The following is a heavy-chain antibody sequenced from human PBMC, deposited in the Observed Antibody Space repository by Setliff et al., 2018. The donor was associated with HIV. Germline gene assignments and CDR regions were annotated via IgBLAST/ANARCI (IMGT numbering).Heavy chain of an antibody. D-gene: IGHD6-19*01. CDR3: ATITVAGTGAFDI. V-gene: IGHV1-18*01. CDR1: GDTNPSDA. CDR2: ISGYNGNT. J-gene: IGHJ3*02. Sequence: GASVKVSCKASGDTNPSDAISWVRQAPGQGLEWTGWISGYNGNTKYAQNMQGRVTMTTDTSTTTAYMELRSLRSDDTAVYYCATITVAGTGAFDIWGQGTMVTVSS.